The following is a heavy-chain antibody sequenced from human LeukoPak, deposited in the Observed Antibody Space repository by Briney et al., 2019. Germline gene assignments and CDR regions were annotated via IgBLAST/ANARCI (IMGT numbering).Heavy chain of an antibody. V-gene: IGHV3-23*01. Sequence: GGSLRLSCAPSRHTFTRYALRRVPQAPGKGLEWVSDISGRGGSTYYADSVKGRFTISRDKSKNTLYLQKKTLRAQDPRLCFFVPRKEWSCYMDVWGKGTTVTVSS. CDR3: VPRKEWSCYMDV. D-gene: IGHD3-3*01. J-gene: IGHJ6*03. CDR1: RHTFTRYA. CDR2: ISGRGGST.